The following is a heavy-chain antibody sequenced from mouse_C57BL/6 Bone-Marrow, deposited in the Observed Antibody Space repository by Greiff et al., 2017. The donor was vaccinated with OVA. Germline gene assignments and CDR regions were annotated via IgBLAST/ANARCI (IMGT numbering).Heavy chain of an antibody. J-gene: IGHJ4*01. CDR3: AREAYAYDAMDY. V-gene: IGHV1-76*01. CDR1: GYTFTDYY. CDR2: IYPGSGNT. Sequence: QVQLQQSGAELVRPGASVKLSCKASGYTFTDYYINWVKQRPGQGLEWIARIYPGSGNTYYNEKFKGKATLTAEKSSSTAYMQLSSLTSEDSAVYFCAREAYAYDAMDYWGQGTSVTVSS. D-gene: IGHD6-5*01.